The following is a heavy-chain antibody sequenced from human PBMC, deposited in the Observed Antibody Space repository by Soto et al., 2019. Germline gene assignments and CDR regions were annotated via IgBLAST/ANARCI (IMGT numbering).Heavy chain of an antibody. Sequence: EVQLVESGGGLVQPGGSLRLSCAVTGFTISSNYMNWVRQAPGKGLEWVSVMYAAGSTYYEDSVKCRFNISRDNSKNTVYLQMNSLRGEDTAVYYCARGSNSNNWKLFDYWGQGPLVTVSS. CDR1: GFTISSNY. CDR2: MYAAGST. J-gene: IGHJ4*02. V-gene: IGHV3-66*01. D-gene: IGHD1-1*01. CDR3: ARGSNSNNWKLFDY.